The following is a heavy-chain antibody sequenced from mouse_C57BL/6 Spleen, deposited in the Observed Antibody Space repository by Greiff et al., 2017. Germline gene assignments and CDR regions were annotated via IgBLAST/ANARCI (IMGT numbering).Heavy chain of an antibody. J-gene: IGHJ4*01. V-gene: IGHV1-80*01. CDR2: IYPGDGDT. Sequence: LVESGAELVKPGASVKISCKASGYAFSSYWMNWVKQRPGKGLEWIGQIYPGDGDTNYNGRFKGKATLTADKSSSTAYMQLSSLTSEDSAVYFCARAGAMDYWGQGTSVTVSS. D-gene: IGHD3-1*01. CDR1: GYAFSSYW. CDR3: ARAGAMDY.